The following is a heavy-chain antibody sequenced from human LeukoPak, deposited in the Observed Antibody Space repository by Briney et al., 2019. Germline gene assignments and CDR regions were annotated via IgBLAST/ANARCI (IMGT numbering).Heavy chain of an antibody. V-gene: IGHV3-21*01. Sequence: GGSLRLSCAASGFTFSSYSMNWVRQAPGKGLEWVSSISSSSSYIYYADSVKGRFTIPRDNAKNSLYLQMNSLRAEDTAVYYCARVPLAGGGEWGQGTLVTVSS. CDR2: ISSSSSYI. D-gene: IGHD6-19*01. J-gene: IGHJ4*02. CDR1: GFTFSSYS. CDR3: ARVPLAGGGE.